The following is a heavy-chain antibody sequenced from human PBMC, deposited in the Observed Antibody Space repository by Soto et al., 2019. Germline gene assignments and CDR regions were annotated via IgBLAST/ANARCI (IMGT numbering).Heavy chain of an antibody. CDR2: INPSGTV. J-gene: IGHJ4*02. CDR1: GGAFNGYY. V-gene: IGHV4-34*01. Sequence: QVHLQQWGAGLLKPSETLSLTCAVHGGAFNGYYWSWIRQSPGQGLQWIGEINPSGTVDYNPSLKSRVTFSIDTSKKQFSLTLTSVTAADTAVYYCARAGASLVRGSIGGFDYWGQGTLVTVSS. D-gene: IGHD3-10*01. CDR3: ARAGASLVRGSIGGFDY.